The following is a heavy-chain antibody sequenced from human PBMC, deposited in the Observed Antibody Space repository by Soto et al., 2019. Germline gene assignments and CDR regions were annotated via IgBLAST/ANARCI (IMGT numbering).Heavy chain of an antibody. V-gene: IGHV4-39*07. CDR2: IYYSGST. CDR3: ARRESGSWSFDS. D-gene: IGHD6-13*01. CDR1: GGSISSSSYY. J-gene: IGHJ4*02. Sequence: PSETLSLTCTVSGGSISSSSYYWGWIRQPPGKGLEWIGSIYYSGSTYYNPSLKSRVTISVDTSKNQFSLKLSSVTAADTAMYYCARRESGSWSFDSWGQGTLVTVSS.